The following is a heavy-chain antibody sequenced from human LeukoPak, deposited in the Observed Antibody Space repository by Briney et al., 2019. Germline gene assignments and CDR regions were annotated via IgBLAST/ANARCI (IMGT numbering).Heavy chain of an antibody. CDR2: IRSKTNNYAT. V-gene: IGHV3-73*01. CDR3: TSPYYDSRGYYFGDY. D-gene: IGHD3-22*01. J-gene: IGHJ4*02. Sequence: GGSLRLSYAASGFTFSGSAVHWVRPASGKGLEWSGRIRSKTNNYATAYAASVKGRFTIPRDDSKNTAYLQMNSLKIEDTAVYYCTSPYYDSRGYYFGDYWGQGTLVTVSS. CDR1: GFTFSGSA.